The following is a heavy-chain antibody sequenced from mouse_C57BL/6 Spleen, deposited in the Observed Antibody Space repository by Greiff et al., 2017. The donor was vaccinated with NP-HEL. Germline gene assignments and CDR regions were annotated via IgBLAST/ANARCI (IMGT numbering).Heavy chain of an antibody. Sequence: EVQRVESEGGLVQPGSSMKLSCTASGFTFSDYYMAWVRQVPEKGLEWVANINYDGSSTYYLDSLKSRFIISRDNAKNILYLQMSSLKSEDTATYYCARGELGRAWFAYWGQGTLVTVSA. CDR2: INYDGSST. D-gene: IGHD4-1*01. J-gene: IGHJ3*01. CDR1: GFTFSDYY. CDR3: ARGELGRAWFAY. V-gene: IGHV5-16*01.